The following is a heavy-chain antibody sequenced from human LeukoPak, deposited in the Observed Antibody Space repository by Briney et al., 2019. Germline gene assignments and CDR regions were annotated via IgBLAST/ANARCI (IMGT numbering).Heavy chain of an antibody. CDR1: RFTVSSNY. D-gene: IGHD2-15*01. J-gene: IGHJ4*02. CDR3: AREVYSGGRAHDY. V-gene: IGHV3-53*01. Sequence: PGGSLRLSCAASRFTVSSNYMSWVRQAPGKGLEWVSVIYSGGSTYYADSVKGRFTISRDNSKNTLYLQMNSLRAEDTAVYYCAREVYSGGRAHDYWGQGTLVTVSS. CDR2: IYSGGST.